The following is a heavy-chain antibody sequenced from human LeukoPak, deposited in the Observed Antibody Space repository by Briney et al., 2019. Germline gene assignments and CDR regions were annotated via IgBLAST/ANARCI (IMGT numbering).Heavy chain of an antibody. V-gene: IGHV1-69*13. CDR1: GGTVRTYA. CDR2: IIPIFGTP. J-gene: IGHJ4*02. CDR3: NLYRAGFDY. Sequence: SVKVSCKASGGTVRTYAVSWMRQAPGQGLEWMGGIIPIFGTPNYAQKFQGRVTITADESTSTAYMELSSLRSEDTAVYYCNLYRAGFDYWGQGTLVTVSS. D-gene: IGHD2-8*01.